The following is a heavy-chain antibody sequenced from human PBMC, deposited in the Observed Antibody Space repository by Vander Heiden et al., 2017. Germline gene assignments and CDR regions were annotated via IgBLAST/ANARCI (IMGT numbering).Heavy chain of an antibody. CDR1: GFTFSSYA. Sequence: EVQLLESGGGLVQPGGSLRLYCAASGFTFSSYAMSWVRQAPGKGLDWVSAISGSGGSTYYADSVKGRFTISRDNSKNTLYLQMDSLRAEDTAVYYCAKDQQLVYDYWGQGTLVTVSS. J-gene: IGHJ4*02. V-gene: IGHV3-23*01. CDR2: ISGSGGST. CDR3: AKDQQLVYDY. D-gene: IGHD6-6*01.